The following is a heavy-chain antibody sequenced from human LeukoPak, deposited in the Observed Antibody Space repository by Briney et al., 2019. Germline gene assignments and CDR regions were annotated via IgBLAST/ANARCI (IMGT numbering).Heavy chain of an antibody. Sequence: PGGSLRLSCAASGFTFSSYWMSWLRRAPGKGREGVANIKQDGSEKYYVDSVKGRFTISRDNAKNSLYLQMNSLRAEDTAVYYCASEGWFGEPDAFDIWGQGTMVTVSS. CDR2: IKQDGSEK. V-gene: IGHV3-7*01. D-gene: IGHD3-10*01. CDR3: ASEGWFGEPDAFDI. J-gene: IGHJ3*02. CDR1: GFTFSSYW.